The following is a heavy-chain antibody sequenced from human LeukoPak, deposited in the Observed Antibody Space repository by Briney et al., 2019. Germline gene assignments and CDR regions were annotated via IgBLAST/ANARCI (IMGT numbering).Heavy chain of an antibody. J-gene: IGHJ1*01. CDR1: GVSINDYY. V-gene: IGHV4-34*01. D-gene: IGHD3-9*01. Sequence: SETLSLTCGVFGVSINDYYWSWIRQSPGKGLEWIGEISHTEGTRYNPSLESRVTMSVGTSENQLSLKLIFVTAADTAAYYCTRIRCGHSGSVCYNHWGLGTLVTVSS. CDR3: TRIRCGHSGSVCYNH. CDR2: ISHTEGT.